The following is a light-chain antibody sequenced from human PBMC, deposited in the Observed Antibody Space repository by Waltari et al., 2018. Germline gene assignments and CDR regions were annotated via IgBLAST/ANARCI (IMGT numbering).Light chain of an antibody. J-gene: IGLJ3*02. CDR3: CSYAGNSTWV. CDR1: TSDVGSYNL. V-gene: IGLV2-23*01. CDR2: EGS. Sequence: QSALTQPASVSGSPGQSLTISCTGTTSDVGSYNLVSWYQQHPGKAPKLMIYEGSKRPSGVSNRFSGSKSGNTASLTISGLQAEDEADYYCCSYAGNSTWVFGGGTKLPVL.